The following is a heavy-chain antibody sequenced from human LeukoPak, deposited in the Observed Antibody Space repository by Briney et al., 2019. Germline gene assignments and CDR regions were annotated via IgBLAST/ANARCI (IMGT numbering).Heavy chain of an antibody. CDR2: TNGDGSDP. D-gene: IGHD1-7*01. CDR1: GFTFSTSW. V-gene: IGHV3-74*01. Sequence: GGSLRLSCEASGFTFSTSWMYWVRQAPGKGLEWVSRTNGDGSDPSYADFVKGRFTISRDNAKSTLYLQMNSLRAEDTAVYYCAKNRVVFNWNYAYYFDYWGQGTLVTVSS. CDR3: AKNRVVFNWNYAYYFDY. J-gene: IGHJ4*02.